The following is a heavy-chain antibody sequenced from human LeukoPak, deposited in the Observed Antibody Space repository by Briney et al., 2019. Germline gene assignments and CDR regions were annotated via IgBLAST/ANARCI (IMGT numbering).Heavy chain of an antibody. D-gene: IGHD6-25*01. CDR2: TYYRSKWYN. J-gene: IGHJ4*02. Sequence: SQTLSLTCAISGDSVSSNSAAWNWIRQSPSRGLEWLGRTYYRSKWYNDYAASVKSRITINPDTSKNQFSLQLNSVTPEDTAVYYCARGMRIAAAGTFYFDYWGQGTLVTVSS. CDR3: ARGMRIAAAGTFYFDY. CDR1: GDSVSSNSAA. V-gene: IGHV6-1*01.